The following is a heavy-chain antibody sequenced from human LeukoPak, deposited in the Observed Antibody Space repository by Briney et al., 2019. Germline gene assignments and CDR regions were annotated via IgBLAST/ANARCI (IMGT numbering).Heavy chain of an antibody. J-gene: IGHJ4*02. CDR3: ARDLANQLDDY. CDR1: GFTSSSYS. D-gene: IGHD2-2*01. V-gene: IGHV3-21*01. Sequence: GGSLRLSCAASGFTSSSYSMNWVRQAPGKWLEWVSSISSSSSYIYYADSVKGRFTISRDNAKNSLYLQMNSLRAEDTAVYYCARDLANQLDDYWGQGTLVTVSS. CDR2: ISSSSSYI.